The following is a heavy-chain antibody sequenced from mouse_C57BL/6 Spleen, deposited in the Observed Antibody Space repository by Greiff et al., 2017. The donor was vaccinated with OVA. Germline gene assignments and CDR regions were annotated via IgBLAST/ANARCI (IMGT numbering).Heavy chain of an antibody. V-gene: IGHV14-4*01. J-gene: IGHJ2*01. CDR2: IDPENGDT. D-gene: IGHD1-1*01. Sequence: LVESGAELVRPGASVKLSCTASGFNIKDDYMHWVKQRPEQGLEWIGWIDPENGDTEYASKFQGKATITADTSSNTAYLQLSSLTSEDTAVYYCTSFYGSSLDYWGQGTTLTVSS. CDR1: GFNIKDDY. CDR3: TSFYGSSLDY.